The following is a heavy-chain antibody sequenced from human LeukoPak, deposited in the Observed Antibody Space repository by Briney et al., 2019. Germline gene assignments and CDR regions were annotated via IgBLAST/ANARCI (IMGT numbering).Heavy chain of an antibody. J-gene: IGHJ4*02. CDR1: GFTFSSYW. Sequence: GGSLRLSCADSGFTFSSYWMHWVRHAPGKRLVWVSRINSDGSSTSYADSVKGRFTISRDNAKNTLYLQMNSLRAEDTAVYYCARDRVVVVPAAQYYFDYWGQGTLVTVSS. CDR2: INSDGSST. V-gene: IGHV3-74*01. CDR3: ARDRVVVVPAAQYYFDY. D-gene: IGHD2-2*01.